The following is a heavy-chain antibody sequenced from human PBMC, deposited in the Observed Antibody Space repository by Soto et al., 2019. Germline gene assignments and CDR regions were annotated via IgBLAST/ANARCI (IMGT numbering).Heavy chain of an antibody. Sequence: QVQLVQSGSELKKPGASVKVSCKASGYTFTSYAMNWVRQAPGQGLEWMGWINTNTGNPTYAQGFTGRFVFSLYTSVSTAYLQICSLKAEDTAVYYCARDHGDCSSTSCYYYYYGMDVWGQGTTVTVSS. CDR3: ARDHGDCSSTSCYYYYYGMDV. J-gene: IGHJ6*02. CDR2: INTNTGNP. V-gene: IGHV7-4-1*01. CDR1: GYTFTSYA. D-gene: IGHD2-2*01.